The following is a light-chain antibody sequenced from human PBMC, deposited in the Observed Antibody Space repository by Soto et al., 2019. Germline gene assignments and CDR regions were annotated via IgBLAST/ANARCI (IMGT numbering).Light chain of an antibody. J-gene: IGLJ1*01. CDR3: SSYAGSNNFV. Sequence: QSALTQPPSASGFPGQSVTISCTGTSSDVGYYDYVSWYQQHPGKAPKLVIYEVTKRPSGVPDRVSASKSGNTASLTVSGXRAEDEADYYCSSYAGSNNFVFGSGTKVTVL. CDR1: SSDVGYYDY. V-gene: IGLV2-8*01. CDR2: EVT.